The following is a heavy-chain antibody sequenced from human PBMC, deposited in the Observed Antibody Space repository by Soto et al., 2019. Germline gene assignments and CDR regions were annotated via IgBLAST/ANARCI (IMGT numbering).Heavy chain of an antibody. J-gene: IGHJ4*02. CDR3: ARRLAAAGKYFDY. D-gene: IGHD6-13*01. CDR2: IYPGDSDT. CDR1: GCSFRNYW. Sequence: GESLKISCKASGCSFRNYWISRVRQVPGKGLEWMGIIYPGDSDTRYSPSFQGQVTISADKSISTAYLQWSSLKASDTAMYYCARRLAAAGKYFDYWGQGTLVTVS. V-gene: IGHV5-51*01.